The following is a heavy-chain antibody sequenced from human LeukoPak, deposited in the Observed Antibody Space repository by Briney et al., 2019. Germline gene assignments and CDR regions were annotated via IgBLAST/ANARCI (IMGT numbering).Heavy chain of an antibody. CDR1: GFTFSQYA. Sequence: GGSLRLSCAASGFTFSQYAMHWVRQAPGKGLEWVAAIWYDGSHQFYADSVKDRFTISRDNSKSTLYLQMNSLRAEDTAVYWCAREVTDWGQGTLVTVSS. D-gene: IGHD2-21*02. V-gene: IGHV3-33*08. CDR3: AREVTD. CDR2: IWYDGSHQ. J-gene: IGHJ4*02.